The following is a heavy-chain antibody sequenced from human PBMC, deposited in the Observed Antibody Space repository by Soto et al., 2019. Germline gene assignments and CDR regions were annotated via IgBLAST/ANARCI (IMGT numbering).Heavy chain of an antibody. D-gene: IGHD2-2*01. CDR2: IYYSGTA. CDR3: ARFYHSQRTYYFGMDV. CDR1: GGSISNAGYY. V-gene: IGHV4-31*03. Sequence: QVQLQESGPGLVKPSQTLSLTCTVSGGSISNAGYYWSWIRQHPGKGLECIGSIYYSGTAYYNPSLKIRVTPPVDTSKNQFSLRLISLTAADTAVYYCARFYHSQRTYYFGMDVWGQGTTVTVSS. J-gene: IGHJ6*02.